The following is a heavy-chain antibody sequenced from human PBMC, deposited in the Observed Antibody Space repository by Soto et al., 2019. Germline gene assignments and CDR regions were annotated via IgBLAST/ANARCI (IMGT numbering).Heavy chain of an antibody. J-gene: IGHJ4*02. CDR2: ISYDGSNK. V-gene: IGHV3-30*18. Sequence: GSLRLSCAASGFTFSSYGMHWVRQAPGKGLEWVAVISYDGSNKYYADSVKGRFTISRDNSKNTLYLQMNSLRAEDTAVYYCAKSCSSPSYYFDYWGQGTLVTVSS. CDR3: AKSCSSPSYYFDY. CDR1: GFTFSSYG. D-gene: IGHD2-2*01.